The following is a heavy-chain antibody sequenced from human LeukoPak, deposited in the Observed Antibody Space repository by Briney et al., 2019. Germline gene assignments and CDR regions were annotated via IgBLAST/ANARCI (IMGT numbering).Heavy chain of an antibody. V-gene: IGHV3-64*01. CDR3: VSSDYGDYGSFDY. J-gene: IGHJ4*02. CDR1: GFTFSSYA. CDR2: ISSNGGST. Sequence: GGSLRLSCAASGFTFSSYAMHWVRQAPRKGLEYVSAISSNGGSTYYANSVKGRFTISRENSKNTLYLQMGSLRAEDMAVYYCVSSDYGDYGSFDYWGQGTLVTVSS. D-gene: IGHD4-17*01.